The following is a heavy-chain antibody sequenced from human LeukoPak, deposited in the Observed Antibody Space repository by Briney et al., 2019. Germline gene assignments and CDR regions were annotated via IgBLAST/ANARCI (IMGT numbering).Heavy chain of an antibody. CDR3: ARGYSYGYGDFDY. J-gene: IGHJ4*02. D-gene: IGHD5-18*01. V-gene: IGHV1-69*13. Sequence: SVKVSCKASGGTFSSYAISWVRQAPGQGLEWMGGIIPIFGTANYAQKFQGRVTITADESTSTAYMELSSLRSEDTAVYYCARGYSYGYGDFDYWGQGTLVTVSS. CDR1: GGTFSSYA. CDR2: IIPIFGTA.